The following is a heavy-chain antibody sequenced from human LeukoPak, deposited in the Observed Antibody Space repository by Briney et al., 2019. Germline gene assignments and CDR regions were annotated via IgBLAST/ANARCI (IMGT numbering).Heavy chain of an antibody. CDR2: ISYSTYV. D-gene: IGHD7-27*01. CDR3: ARLSGDGV. CDR1: GFTFSSYS. V-gene: IGHV3-21*01. J-gene: IGHJ4*02. Sequence: GGSLRLSCATSGFTFSSYSMEWVRQAPGKGLEWVSSISYSTYVYYADSVKGRFTISRDNTKNSLYLQMNSLRVEDTAVYYCARLSGDGVWGQGTLVTVSS.